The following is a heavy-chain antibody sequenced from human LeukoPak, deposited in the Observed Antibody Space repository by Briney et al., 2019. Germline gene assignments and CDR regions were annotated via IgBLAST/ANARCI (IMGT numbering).Heavy chain of an antibody. Sequence: PGGSLRLSCAASGFTFSSYAMSWVRQAPGKGLEWVSYISSSSRDIYYAESVKGRFTISRGNTRSSLYLQMNSLRVEDTGVYYCARDGGRWLQSYYFDFWGQGTVVTVSS. J-gene: IGHJ4*02. D-gene: IGHD5-24*01. CDR2: ISSSSRDI. V-gene: IGHV3-48*01. CDR3: ARDGGRWLQSYYFDF. CDR1: GFTFSSYA.